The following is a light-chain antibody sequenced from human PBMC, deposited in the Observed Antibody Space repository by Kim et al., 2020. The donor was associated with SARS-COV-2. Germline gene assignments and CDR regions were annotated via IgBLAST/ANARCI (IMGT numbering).Light chain of an antibody. CDR2: SND. J-gene: IGLJ3*02. CDR3: AAWDDSLYGRR. CDR1: SPNIGSNA. V-gene: IGLV1-44*01. Sequence: GQRVTISCSGSSPNIGSNAVSWYPQLPGTAPKLVVYSNDQRPSGVPDRFSGSRSGTSASLAISGLQSEYEADYYCAAWDDSLYGRRFGGGTKVTVL.